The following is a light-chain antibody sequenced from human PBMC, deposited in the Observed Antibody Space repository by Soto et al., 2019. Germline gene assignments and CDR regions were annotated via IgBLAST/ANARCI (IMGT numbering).Light chain of an antibody. V-gene: IGLV3-27*01. CDR2: KDS. Sequence: SYELTQPSSVSVSPGQTARITCSGDVLAKKYARWFQQKPGQAPVVVIYKDSERPSGIPERFSGSSSGTTVTLTISGAQVEDEADYYCYSAADNNWGFGGGTKLTVL. J-gene: IGLJ3*02. CDR3: YSAADNNWG. CDR1: VLAKKY.